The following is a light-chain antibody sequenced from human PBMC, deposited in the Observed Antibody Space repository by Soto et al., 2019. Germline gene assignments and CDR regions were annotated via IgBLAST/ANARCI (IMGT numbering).Light chain of an antibody. CDR2: AIT. V-gene: IGLV2-14*01. CDR3: SSYTSSSTWV. J-gene: IGLJ3*02. CDR1: SSDVGGYNY. Sequence: QSVLTQPASVSGSPGQSITISCTGNSSDVGGYNYVSWYQQHPGKAPKLMIYAITNRSSGVSNRFSGSKSGNTASLTISGLQAENEADYYCSSYTSSSTWVFGGGTKLTFL.